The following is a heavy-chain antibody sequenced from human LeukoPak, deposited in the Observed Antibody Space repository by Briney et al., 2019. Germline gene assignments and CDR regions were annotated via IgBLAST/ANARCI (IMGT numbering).Heavy chain of an antibody. D-gene: IGHD6-13*01. CDR1: GFTISSFW. CDR3: ARDGFVGAADY. Sequence: GGSLRLSCAASGFTISSFWMSWVRQAPGKGLEWVANIKQDGSEKYYVDSVKGRFTISRDNAKNSLFLQMNSLRVEDTAVFYCARDGFVGAADYWGQGTLVTVSS. CDR2: IKQDGSEK. V-gene: IGHV3-7*01. J-gene: IGHJ4*02.